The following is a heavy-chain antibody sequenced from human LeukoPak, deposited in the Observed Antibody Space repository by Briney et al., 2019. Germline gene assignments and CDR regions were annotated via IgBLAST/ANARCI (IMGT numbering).Heavy chain of an antibody. CDR2: IYPGDSDT. V-gene: IGHV5-51*01. Sequence: GESLKISCKGSGYSFTSYWIGWVRQMPGKGLEWMGIIYPGDSDTRCSPSFQGQVTISADKSISTAYLQWSSLKASDTAMYYCARPRLVGYGSGTDAFDIWGQGTMVTVSS. CDR3: ARPRLVGYGSGTDAFDI. D-gene: IGHD3-10*01. J-gene: IGHJ3*02. CDR1: GYSFTSYW.